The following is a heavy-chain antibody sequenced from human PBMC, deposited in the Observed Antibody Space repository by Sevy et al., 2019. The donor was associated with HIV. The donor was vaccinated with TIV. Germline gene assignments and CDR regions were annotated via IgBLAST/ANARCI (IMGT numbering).Heavy chain of an antibody. CDR3: ARDRGRGWFDP. J-gene: IGHJ5*02. CDR2: ISSSSSYI. Sequence: GGSLRLSCAASGFTFSSYSMNWVRQAPGKGLEWVSYISSSSSYIYYADSVKGRFTISRDNAKNSLYLQMNSLRAEDTAVYYCARDRGRGWFDPWGQGTLVTISS. V-gene: IGHV3-21*01. CDR1: GFTFSSYS. D-gene: IGHD1-26*01.